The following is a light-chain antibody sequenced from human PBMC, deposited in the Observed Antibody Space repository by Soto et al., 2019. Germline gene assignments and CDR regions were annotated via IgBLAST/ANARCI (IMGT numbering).Light chain of an antibody. V-gene: IGLV2-23*01. Sequence: QSALTQPASVSGSPGQSITISCTGTSSEVGTYKLVSWYRQHPGKAPQVILYEDSKRPSWVSDRFSGSKSGNTASLTISGLQADDEADYHCCSYAGRVIYVFGTGTKLTVL. CDR2: EDS. CDR3: CSYAGRVIYV. J-gene: IGLJ1*01. CDR1: SSEVGTYKL.